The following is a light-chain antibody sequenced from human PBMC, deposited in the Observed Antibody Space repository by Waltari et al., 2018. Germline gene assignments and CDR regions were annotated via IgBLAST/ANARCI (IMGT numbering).Light chain of an antibody. Sequence: DIVMTQSPDSLAVSLGERVTINCKSTQSLLYSSNNKNDLAWYQQKPGQAPKLLIYWASTRESGVPNRFSGSGSGTDFTLTISGLQAEDVAVYYCQQYYGTPLTFGGGTKVEIK. CDR3: QQYYGTPLT. V-gene: IGKV4-1*01. J-gene: IGKJ4*01. CDR2: WAS. CDR1: QSLLYSSNNKND.